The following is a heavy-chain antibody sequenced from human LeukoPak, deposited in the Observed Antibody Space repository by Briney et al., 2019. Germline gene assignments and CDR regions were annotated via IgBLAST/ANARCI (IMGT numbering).Heavy chain of an antibody. Sequence: GGSLRLSCAASGFTFSSYAMSWVRQAPGKGLEWVSAISGSGSSTYYADSVKGRFTISRDNSKNSLYLQMNSLRAEDTAVYYCAKRDGYNSKPLKAWGQGTLVTVSS. J-gene: IGHJ5*02. CDR3: AKRDGYNSKPLKA. CDR1: GFTFSSYA. D-gene: IGHD5-24*01. CDR2: ISGSGSST. V-gene: IGHV3-23*01.